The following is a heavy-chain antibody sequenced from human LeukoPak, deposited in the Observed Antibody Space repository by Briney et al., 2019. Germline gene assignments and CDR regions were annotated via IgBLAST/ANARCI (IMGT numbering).Heavy chain of an antibody. V-gene: IGHV3-48*03. CDR3: ARTDY. J-gene: IGHJ4*02. CDR1: GFTFSGYD. CDR2: ISSSATTT. Sequence: VGSLRLSCAASGFTFSGYDMNWVRQAPGKGLEWVSYISSSATTTNYADSVKGRFTISRDNAKNSLYLQMNSLRAEDTAVYYCARTDYWGQGTLVTVSS.